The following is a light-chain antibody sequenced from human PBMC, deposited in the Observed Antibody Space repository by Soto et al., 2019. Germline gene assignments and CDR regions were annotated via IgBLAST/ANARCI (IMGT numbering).Light chain of an antibody. CDR1: ETISSW. CDR2: KAS. Sequence: DIQMTQSPSTLSWSVGERVTISCRASETISSWLAWCQQKPWKAPKLLIYKASTLKSGVPSRFSGSGSGTEITLTISSLQPDDFATYYCQQYNSYSWTFGQGTKVDIK. J-gene: IGKJ1*01. V-gene: IGKV1-5*03. CDR3: QQYNSYSWT.